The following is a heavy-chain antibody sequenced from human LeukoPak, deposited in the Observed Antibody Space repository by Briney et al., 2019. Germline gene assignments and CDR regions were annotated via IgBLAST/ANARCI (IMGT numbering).Heavy chain of an antibody. Sequence: SETLSLTCTVSDDSISGYYWSWIRQAPGKGLEWIGYIYYSGSTNYSPSLKSRVTISVDTSKNQFSLKLSSVTAADTAVYYCARGVHVDYWGQGTLVTVSS. J-gene: IGHJ4*02. CDR1: DDSISGYY. V-gene: IGHV4-59*01. CDR3: ARGVHVDY. CDR2: IYYSGST.